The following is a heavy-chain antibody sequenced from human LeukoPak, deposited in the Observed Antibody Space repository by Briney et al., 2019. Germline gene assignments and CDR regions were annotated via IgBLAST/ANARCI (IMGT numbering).Heavy chain of an antibody. D-gene: IGHD6-19*01. J-gene: IGHJ4*02. CDR3: ARDSSGIAVGGTGDY. Sequence: GGSLRLSCAASGFTFDDYGMSWVRQAPGKGLEWVSGINWNGGRTGYADSVKGRFTISRDNAKNSLCLQMNSLRAEDTALYYCARDSSGIAVGGTGDYWGQGTLVTVSS. CDR1: GFTFDDYG. V-gene: IGHV3-20*04. CDR2: INWNGGRT.